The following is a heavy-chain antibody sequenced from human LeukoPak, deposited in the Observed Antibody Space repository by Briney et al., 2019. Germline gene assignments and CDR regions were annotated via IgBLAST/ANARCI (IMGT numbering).Heavy chain of an antibody. Sequence: GGSLRLSCEASGFTLSSYAMHWVRQAPGKGLEWVAVISYDGSNKYYAASVKGRFTISRDNSKNTLYLQMNSLRAEDTAVYYCAREGPLANWARFDDRGQGTLVTVSS. CDR2: ISYDGSNK. CDR3: AREGPLANWARFDD. CDR1: GFTLSSYA. J-gene: IGHJ4*02. D-gene: IGHD1-1*01. V-gene: IGHV3-30*03.